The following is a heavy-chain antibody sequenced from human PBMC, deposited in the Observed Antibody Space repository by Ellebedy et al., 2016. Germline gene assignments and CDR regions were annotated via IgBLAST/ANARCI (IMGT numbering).Heavy chain of an antibody. D-gene: IGHD6-13*01. CDR2: INHSGST. Sequence: SETLSLTCAVYGGSFSGYYWSWIRQPPGTGLEWIGEINHSGSTNYNPSLKSRVTISVDTSKNQFSLKLSSVTAADTAVYYCARTPIAAAGTSDYWGQGTLVTVSS. CDR1: GGSFSGYY. J-gene: IGHJ4*02. CDR3: ARTPIAAAGTSDY. V-gene: IGHV4-34*01.